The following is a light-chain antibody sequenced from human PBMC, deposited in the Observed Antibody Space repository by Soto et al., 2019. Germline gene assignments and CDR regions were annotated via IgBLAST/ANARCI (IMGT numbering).Light chain of an antibody. V-gene: IGLV2-14*01. J-gene: IGLJ1*01. CDR2: EVF. CDR1: NSDVGGYNY. CDR3: SSYTTHSTLDV. Sequence: QSVLTQPASVSGSPGQSITIPCTGTNSDVGGYNYVSWYQHHPGKAPKLMIYEVFNRPSGVSSRFSGSKSGSTASLTISGLHAEDEADSYCSSYTTHSTLDVFATGTKVTVL.